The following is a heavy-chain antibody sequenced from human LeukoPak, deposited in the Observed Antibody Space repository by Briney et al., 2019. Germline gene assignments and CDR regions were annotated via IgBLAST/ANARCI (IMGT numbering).Heavy chain of an antibody. Sequence: PGGSLRLSCAASGFTFSSYAMSWVRQAPGKGLEWVSAISGSGGSTYYADSVKGRFTISRDNSKNTLYLQMNSLRAEDTAVYYCAKDSYLNDYGGNSPVDYWGQGTLVTVSS. CDR2: ISGSGGST. CDR3: AKDSYLNDYGGNSPVDY. V-gene: IGHV3-23*01. J-gene: IGHJ4*02. D-gene: IGHD4-23*01. CDR1: GFTFSSYA.